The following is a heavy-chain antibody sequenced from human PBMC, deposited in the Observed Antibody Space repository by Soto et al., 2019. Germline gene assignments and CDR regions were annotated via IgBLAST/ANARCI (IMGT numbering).Heavy chain of an antibody. Sequence: GGSLRLSCAASGFTFDDYAMHWVRQAPGKGLEWVSGISWNSGSIGYADSVKGRFTISRDNAKNSLYLQMNSLRAEDTALYYCARGHIAVAGTGNYFDYWGQGTLVTVSS. V-gene: IGHV3-9*01. CDR1: GFTFDDYA. CDR2: ISWNSGSI. D-gene: IGHD6-19*01. CDR3: ARGHIAVAGTGNYFDY. J-gene: IGHJ4*02.